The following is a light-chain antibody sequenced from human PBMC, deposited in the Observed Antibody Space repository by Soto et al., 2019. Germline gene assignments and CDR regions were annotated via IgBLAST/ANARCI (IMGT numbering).Light chain of an antibody. J-gene: IGLJ1*01. V-gene: IGLV1-44*01. Sequence: QSVLTQPPSASGTPGQRGTISCSGSSSNIGSNVVNWIQQLPGTAPKLPIYSNNQRPTGVPDPFSGSKSGTSASLAISGLQSEDEADYYCATWDDSLNGYVFGTGTKVTVL. CDR1: SSNIGSNV. CDR2: SNN. CDR3: ATWDDSLNGYV.